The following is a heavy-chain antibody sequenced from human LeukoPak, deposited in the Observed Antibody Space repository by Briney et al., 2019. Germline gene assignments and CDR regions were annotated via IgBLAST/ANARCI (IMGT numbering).Heavy chain of an antibody. CDR1: GGSISSYY. D-gene: IGHD3-3*01. CDR3: ARGFLEWLRRFDP. CDR2: IYYRGST. Sequence: SETLSLTCTVSGGSISSYYWSWIRQPPGKGLEWIGYIYYRGSTNYNPSLKSRVTISVDTSKNQFSLKLSSVTAADTAVYYCARGFLEWLRRFDPWGQGTLVTVSS. J-gene: IGHJ5*02. V-gene: IGHV4-59*12.